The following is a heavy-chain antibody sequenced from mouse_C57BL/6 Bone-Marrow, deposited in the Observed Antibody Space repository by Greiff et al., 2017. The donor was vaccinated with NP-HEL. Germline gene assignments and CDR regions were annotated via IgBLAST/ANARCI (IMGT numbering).Heavy chain of an antibody. D-gene: IGHD1-1*01. CDR2: IYPGSGRT. V-gene: IGHV1-55*01. J-gene: IGHJ1*03. CDR1: GYTFTSYW. CDR3: ARGDYYGSSPRYWYFDV. Sequence: QVQLQQPGAELVKPGASVKMSCKASGYTFTSYWITWVKQRPGQGLEWIGDIYPGSGRTNYNEKFKSKATLTVDTSSSTAYMQLSSLTSEDSAVYYCARGDYYGSSPRYWYFDVWGTGITVTVSS.